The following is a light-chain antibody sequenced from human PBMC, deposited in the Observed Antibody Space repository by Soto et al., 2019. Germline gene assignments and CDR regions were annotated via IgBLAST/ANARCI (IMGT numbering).Light chain of an antibody. J-gene: IGLJ1*01. CDR3: CSYSGSYTSPVV. CDR2: DDS. Sequence: SYELTQPPSVSVAPGQSARITCGGDSIESKSVHWYQQKPGQAPVVVVYDDSDRPSGVPERFSGSNSGNTATLNINRVEAGDEADYYCCSYSGSYTSPVVFGTGTKVTVL. CDR1: SIESKS. V-gene: IGLV3-21*02.